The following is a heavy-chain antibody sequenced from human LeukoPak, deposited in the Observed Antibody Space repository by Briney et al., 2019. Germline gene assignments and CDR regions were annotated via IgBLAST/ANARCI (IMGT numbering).Heavy chain of an antibody. D-gene: IGHD1-14*01. J-gene: IGHJ5*02. CDR1: GGSFSGYY. V-gene: IGHV4-34*01. CDR2: INHSGST. CDR3: AREGTARWFDP. Sequence: PSETLSLTCAVYGGSFSGYYWSWIRQPPGKGLEWIGEINHSGSTNYNPSLKSRVTISVDTSKNQFSLKLNSVTAADTAVYYCAREGTARWFDPWGQGTLVTVSS.